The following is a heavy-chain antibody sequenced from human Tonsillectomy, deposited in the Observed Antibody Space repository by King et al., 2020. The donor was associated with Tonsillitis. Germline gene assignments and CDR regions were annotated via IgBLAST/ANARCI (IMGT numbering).Heavy chain of an antibody. CDR1: GFSFSDAW. CDR3: TTGRTGAEDD. D-gene: IGHD1-14*01. Sequence: DVQLVESGGDLVKAGGSLRLSCTASGFSFSDAWMSWVRQAPGKGLEWVGRIRNKKDGGTANYGAPVKGRFIISRDDSKDTLYLQMNSLKIEDTAVYYCTTGRTGAEDDWGQGTLVTVSS. CDR2: IRNKKDGGTA. J-gene: IGHJ4*02. V-gene: IGHV3-15*01.